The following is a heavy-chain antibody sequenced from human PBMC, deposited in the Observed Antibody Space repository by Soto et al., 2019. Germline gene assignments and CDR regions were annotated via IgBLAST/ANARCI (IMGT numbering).Heavy chain of an antibody. J-gene: IGHJ4*02. CDR3: ARVPRDTAMAQDYYFDY. CDR2: INAGNGNT. Sequence: APVKVSCEASGYTFTSYAMRWVRQAPGQRLEWMGWINAGNGNTKYSHKLQGRVTITGDTSARTAYMELSSLRSEDTAVYYCARVPRDTAMAQDYYFDYWGQGTLVTVSS. CDR1: GYTFTSYA. V-gene: IGHV1-3*01. D-gene: IGHD5-18*01.